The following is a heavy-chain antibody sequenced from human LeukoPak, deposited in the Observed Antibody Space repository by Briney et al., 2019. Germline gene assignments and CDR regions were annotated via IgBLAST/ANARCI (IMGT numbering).Heavy chain of an antibody. D-gene: IGHD3-16*02. CDR3: ARVSDYVWGSYRYQDDYGWDV. J-gene: IGHJ6*02. CDR1: GGFISSYY. Sequence: PSETLSLTCTVSGGFISSYYWSWIRQPPGKGLEWIGYIYYSGGTNYNPSLKSRVTISVDTSKNQFSLKLSSVTAADTAVYYCARVSDYVWGSYRYQDDYGWDVWGQGTTVTVSS. CDR2: IYYSGGT. V-gene: IGHV4-59*01.